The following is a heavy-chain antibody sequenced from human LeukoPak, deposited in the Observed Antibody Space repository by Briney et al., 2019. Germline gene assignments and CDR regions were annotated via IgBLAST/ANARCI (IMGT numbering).Heavy chain of an antibody. CDR1: GVTFNGYW. CDR2: IKRDGSEE. V-gene: IGHV3-7*01. J-gene: IGHJ4*02. CDR3: TRDER. Sequence: PGGSLRLSCAASGVTFNGYWMGWGRQPPGKGLEWVANIKRDGSEENYVDSVRRRFTISTDSAKNSLDLQMNSLRAEDTAVYYCTRDERWGQGTLVTVSS.